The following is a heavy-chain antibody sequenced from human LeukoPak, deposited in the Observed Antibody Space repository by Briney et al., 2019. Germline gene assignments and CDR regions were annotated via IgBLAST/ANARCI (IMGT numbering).Heavy chain of an antibody. J-gene: IGHJ4*02. CDR2: ISYDGSNI. CDR3: AKDRQEWELFDY. V-gene: IGHV3-30*18. CDR1: GFTLSVYG. Sequence: GGSLRLSCAASGFTLSVYGMHWVRQPPGKGPGWVALISYDGSNIKYADSVKGRFIISRDNSKNTLYLQMNSLRAEDTAVYYCAKDRQEWELFDYWGQGTLVTVSS. D-gene: IGHD1-26*01.